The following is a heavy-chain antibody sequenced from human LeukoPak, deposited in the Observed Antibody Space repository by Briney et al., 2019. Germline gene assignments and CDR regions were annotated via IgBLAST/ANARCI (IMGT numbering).Heavy chain of an antibody. CDR2: IYYSGST. CDR1: GGSISSSSYY. D-gene: IGHD1-7*01. Sequence: SETLSLTCTVSGGSISSSSYYWGWIRQPPGKGLEWIGSIYYSGSTYYNPSLKSRVTISVDTSKNQFSLKLSSVTAADTAVYYCARDRPGTTSWYYYYYMDVWGKGTTVTVSS. CDR3: ARDRPGTTSWYYYYYMDV. V-gene: IGHV4-39*07. J-gene: IGHJ6*03.